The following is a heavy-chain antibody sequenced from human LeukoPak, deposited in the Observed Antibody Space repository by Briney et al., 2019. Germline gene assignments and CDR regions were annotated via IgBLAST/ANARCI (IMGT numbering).Heavy chain of an antibody. J-gene: IGHJ4*02. CDR1: GLSFSGYW. CDR2: IKQDGSVK. D-gene: IGHD4-17*01. CDR3: ARDGGNYGDYRGFDY. V-gene: IGHV3-7*01. Sequence: PGGSLRLSCAASGLSFSGYWMSWVRQTPGKGLEWVANIKQDGSVKNSVDSMKGRFTISRDNTKNSLYLEMNSLRAEDTAVYYCARDGGNYGDYRGFDYWGQGTLVTVSS.